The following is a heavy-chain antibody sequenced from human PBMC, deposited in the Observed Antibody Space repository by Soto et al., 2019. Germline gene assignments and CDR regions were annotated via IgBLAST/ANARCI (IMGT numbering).Heavy chain of an antibody. CDR1: GGSISSGDYY. CDR3: ARSRTRAARPGRLDY. CDR2: IYYSGST. Sequence: QVQLQESGPGLVKPSQTLSLTCTVSGGSISSGDYYWSWIRQPPGKGLEWIGYIYYSGSTYYNPSLKSRVTISVDTSKNQFSLKLSSVTAADTAVYYWARSRTRAARPGRLDYWGQGTLVTVSS. D-gene: IGHD6-6*01. J-gene: IGHJ4*02. V-gene: IGHV4-30-4*01.